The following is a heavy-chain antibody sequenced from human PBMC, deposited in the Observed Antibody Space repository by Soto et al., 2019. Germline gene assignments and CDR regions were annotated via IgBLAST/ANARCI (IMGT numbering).Heavy chain of an antibody. Sequence: QVQLQESGPGLVKPSQTLSLTCTVSGGSISSGDYYWSWIRQPPGKGLEWIGYIYYSGSTYYKSSLKSRFTISIDTSKNQFSLKLSSVTAADTAVYYCARQGWPDVFDIWGQGAMVTVSS. CDR1: GGSISSGDYY. J-gene: IGHJ3*02. CDR3: ARQGWPDVFDI. CDR2: IYYSGST. V-gene: IGHV4-30-4*01.